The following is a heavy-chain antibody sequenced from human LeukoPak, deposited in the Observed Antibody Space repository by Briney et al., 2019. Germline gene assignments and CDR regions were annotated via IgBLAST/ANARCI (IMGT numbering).Heavy chain of an antibody. Sequence: SVKVSCKASGGTFSSYAISWVRQAPGQGLEWMGRIIPILGIANYAQKFQGRVTITADKSTSTAYMELSSLRSEDTAVYYCASDRINHYDSSGYFTTPWGQGTLVTVSS. V-gene: IGHV1-69*04. D-gene: IGHD3-22*01. CDR1: GGTFSSYA. CDR3: ASDRINHYDSSGYFTTP. CDR2: IIPILGIA. J-gene: IGHJ5*02.